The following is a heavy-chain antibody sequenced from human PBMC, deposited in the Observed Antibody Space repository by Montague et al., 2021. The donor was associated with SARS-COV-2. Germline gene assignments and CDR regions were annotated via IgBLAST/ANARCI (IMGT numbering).Heavy chain of an antibody. CDR1: GFTYSGYA. V-gene: IGHV3-23*01. CDR3: AKARGGTYYYFDY. Sequence: SLRLSCAASGFTYSGYAMTWVRQTPGKGLEWVSTISGRGDTTYYADSVKGRFTISRANSRDTQYLEMNSLRADDAAVYYCAKARGGTYYYFDYWGQGTLVTVSS. D-gene: IGHD1-26*01. J-gene: IGHJ4*02. CDR2: ISGRGDTT.